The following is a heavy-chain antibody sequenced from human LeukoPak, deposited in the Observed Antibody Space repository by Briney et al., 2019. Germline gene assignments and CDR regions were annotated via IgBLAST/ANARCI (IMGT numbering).Heavy chain of an antibody. V-gene: IGHV3-30*18. CDR2: ISYDGSNK. CDR1: GFTFSSYG. D-gene: IGHD4-17*01. CDR3: AKDNDYGVRPAGYFDY. Sequence: GGSLRLSCAASGFTFSSYGMHWVRQAPGKGLEWVAVISYDGSNKYYADSVKGRFTISRDNSKNTLYLQMNSLRAEDTAVYYCAKDNDYGVRPAGYFDYWGQGTLVTVSS. J-gene: IGHJ4*02.